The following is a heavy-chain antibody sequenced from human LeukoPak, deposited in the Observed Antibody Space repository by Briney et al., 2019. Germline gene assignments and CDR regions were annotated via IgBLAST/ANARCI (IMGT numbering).Heavy chain of an antibody. CDR1: GGTFSSYA. CDR3: ASQASSRDIVVVPAASDYYYYYYMDV. Sequence: ASVKVSCKASGGTFSSYAISWVRQAPGQGLEWMGRIIPILGIANYAQKFQGRVTITADESTSTAYMELSSLRSEDTAVYYCASQASSRDIVVVPAASDYYYYYYMDVWGKGTTVTVSS. V-gene: IGHV1-69*04. CDR2: IIPILGIA. J-gene: IGHJ6*03. D-gene: IGHD2-2*01.